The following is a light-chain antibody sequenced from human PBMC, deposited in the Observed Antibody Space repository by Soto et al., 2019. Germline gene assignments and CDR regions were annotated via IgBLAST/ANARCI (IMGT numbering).Light chain of an antibody. CDR2: GAS. J-gene: IGKJ4*01. Sequence: EIVLTQSPGTLSLSPGERATLSCRASQSVSSSHLAWYQQMPGQAPRLLIYGASSRATGIPDRFSGSGSGTDFTLTIGRLEPEDFAVYYCQQYSSSPLTFGGGTKVDIK. CDR3: QQYSSSPLT. V-gene: IGKV3-20*01. CDR1: QSVSSSH.